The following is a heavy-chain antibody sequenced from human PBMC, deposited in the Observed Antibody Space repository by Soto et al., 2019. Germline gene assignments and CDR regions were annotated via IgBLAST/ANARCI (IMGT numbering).Heavy chain of an antibody. J-gene: IGHJ3*02. CDR1: GFTFSSYG. Sequence: SLRLPCAPSGFTFSSYGMHWIRQAPGKRQEGLALRLYDGSNRYYAGSGKGRCSMSSGNSKNPLYLQINSLRDEDTAVYYSAKEGSGYSGYDNAFDIWGQGTMVTVSS. D-gene: IGHD5-12*01. CDR3: AKEGSGYSGYDNAFDI. CDR2: RLYDGSNR. V-gene: IGHV3-30*18.